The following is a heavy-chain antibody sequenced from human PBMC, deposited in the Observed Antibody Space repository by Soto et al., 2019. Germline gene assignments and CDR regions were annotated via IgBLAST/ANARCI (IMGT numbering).Heavy chain of an antibody. CDR1: GFTFSSYW. V-gene: IGHV3-7*01. J-gene: IGHJ4*02. CDR2: IRPDGAET. Sequence: EVQLVESGGGLVQPGGSLRLSCAGSGFTFSSYWMSWVRQVPGKGLDWVANIRPDGAETYYVGSVKGRFTISRDNAKNSLYLQMDSLRAEDTALYYCARDGGFCPSTSYCLTCWGRGTLVTVSA. D-gene: IGHD2-2*01. CDR3: ARDGGFCPSTSYCLTC.